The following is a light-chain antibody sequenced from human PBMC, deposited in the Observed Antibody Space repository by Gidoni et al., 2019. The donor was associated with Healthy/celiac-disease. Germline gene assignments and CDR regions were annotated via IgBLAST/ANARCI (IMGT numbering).Light chain of an antibody. J-gene: IGKJ4*01. V-gene: IGKV4-1*01. Sequence: DIVMTQSPDSLAVSLGERATINCKSSQSVLYSSNNKNYLAWYQQKPGQPPKLLIYWASTRESGVPDRFSGSGSGTDFTLTISSLQAEGVAVYYCQQYYSNPLTFGGGTKVEIK. CDR3: QQYYSNPLT. CDR2: WAS. CDR1: QSVLYSSNNKNY.